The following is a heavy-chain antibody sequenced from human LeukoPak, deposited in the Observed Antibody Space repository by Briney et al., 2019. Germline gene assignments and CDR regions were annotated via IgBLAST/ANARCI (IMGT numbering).Heavy chain of an antibody. CDR2: IIPIFGTA. Sequence: ASVKVSCKASGGTFSSYAIGWVRQAPGQGLEWMGRIIPIFGTANYAQKFQGRVTITTDESTSTAYMELSSLRSEDTAVYYCARDECSGGSCYTGDYYYYMDVWGKGTTVTVSS. J-gene: IGHJ6*03. D-gene: IGHD2-15*01. CDR3: ARDECSGGSCYTGDYYYYMDV. CDR1: GGTFSSYA. V-gene: IGHV1-69*05.